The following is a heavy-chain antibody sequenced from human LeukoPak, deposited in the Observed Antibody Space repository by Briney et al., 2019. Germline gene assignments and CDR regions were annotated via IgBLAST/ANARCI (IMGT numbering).Heavy chain of an antibody. CDR2: ISGSGGST. J-gene: IGHJ4*02. CDR1: GITFSSYS. Sequence: GGSLRLSCAASGITFSSYSMNWVRQAPGRGLEWVSAISGSGGSTYYADSVKGRFTISRDNSKNTLYLQMNSLRAEDTAVYYCAKDTNSGSYINYFDYWGQGTLVTVSS. V-gene: IGHV3-23*01. D-gene: IGHD1-26*01. CDR3: AKDTNSGSYINYFDY.